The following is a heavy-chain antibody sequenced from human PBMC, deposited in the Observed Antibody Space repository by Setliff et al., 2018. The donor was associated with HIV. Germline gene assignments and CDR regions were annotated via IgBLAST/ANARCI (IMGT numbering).Heavy chain of an antibody. J-gene: IGHJ5*02. V-gene: IGHV4-34*01. CDR3: ARILVAAAGTGFDP. Sequence: PSETLSLTCAVYGGSFSGYYWTWIRQPPGKGLEWIGDINHRGDTKYNPSLRSRVIISVDKSKNKFSLKVSSVTAADTAVYYCARILVAAAGTGFDPWGQGILVTVSS. CDR2: INHRGDT. D-gene: IGHD6-13*01. CDR1: GGSFSGYY.